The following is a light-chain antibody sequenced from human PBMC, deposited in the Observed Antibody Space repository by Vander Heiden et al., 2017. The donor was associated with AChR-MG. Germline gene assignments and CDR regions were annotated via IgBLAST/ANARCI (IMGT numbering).Light chain of an antibody. CDR2: EVN. Sequence: SALTQPASVSGSPGQSLTISSTGTSSDLWMYILVCWYPQPLGNAPKFMIYEVNKRPSGVSTRFSGSKSGNTASLTISGLQAEEEGDYYCCSYAGSNTFVVFGGGTKLTVL. J-gene: IGLJ2*01. CDR3: CSYAGSNTFVV. CDR1: SSDLWMYIL. V-gene: IGLV2-23*02.